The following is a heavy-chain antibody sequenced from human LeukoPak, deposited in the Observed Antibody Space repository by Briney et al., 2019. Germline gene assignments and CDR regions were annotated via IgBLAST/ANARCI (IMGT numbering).Heavy chain of an antibody. CDR1: GFTFSSYW. CDR3: ARSPYTSGWYGVGY. J-gene: IGHJ4*02. V-gene: IGHV3-7*01. Sequence: TGGSLRLSCAASGFTFSSYWMSWVRQAPGKGLEWVANIKQDGSEKYYVDSVKGRFTISRDNAKSSLYLQLNSLRAEDTAVYYCARSPYTSGWYGVGYWGQGTLVTVSS. D-gene: IGHD6-19*01. CDR2: IKQDGSEK.